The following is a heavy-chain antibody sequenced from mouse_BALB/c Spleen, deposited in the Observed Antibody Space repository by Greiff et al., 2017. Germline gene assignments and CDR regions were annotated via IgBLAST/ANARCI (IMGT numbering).Heavy chain of an antibody. D-gene: IGHD2-2*01. J-gene: IGHJ4*01. CDR3: ARGGYDVNAMDY. CDR1: GFSLSRYS. V-gene: IGHV2-6-4*01. Sequence: VQLQQSGPGLVAPSQSLSITCTVSGFSLSRYSVHWVRQPPGKGLEWLGMIWGGGSTDYNSALKSRLSISKDNSKSQVFFKMNSLQANDTAIYYCARGGYDVNAMDYWGQGTSVTVSS. CDR2: IWGGGST.